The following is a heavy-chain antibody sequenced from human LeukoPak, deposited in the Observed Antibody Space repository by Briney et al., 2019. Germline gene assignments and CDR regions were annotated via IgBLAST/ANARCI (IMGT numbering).Heavy chain of an antibody. V-gene: IGHV6-1*01. CDR2: TYYRSKWYT. D-gene: IGHD7-27*01. CDR3: ARGWGFDF. Sequence: SQTLSLTCAISGDTVSSTSATWNWIRQSPSRGLEWLGRTYYRSKWYTDYAVSMKSRLTINPDTSKNQLSLHLNSLSPEDTAVYYCARGWGFDFWGQGTLVTVSS. J-gene: IGHJ4*02. CDR1: GDTVSSTSAT.